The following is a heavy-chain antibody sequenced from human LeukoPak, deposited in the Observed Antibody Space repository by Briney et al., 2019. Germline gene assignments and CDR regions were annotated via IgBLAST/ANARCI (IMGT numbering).Heavy chain of an antibody. CDR3: ASSTMVRGCIVY. D-gene: IGHD3-10*01. CDR1: GFTFSSYA. Sequence: GGSLRLSCAASGFTFSSYAMSWVREAPGQGPEWVSDISGSGGSTYYANSVNGRFTISRDNAKNTLYLQMNSLRAEDTAVYYCASSTMVRGCIVYWGRGALVTVSS. CDR2: ISGSGGST. V-gene: IGHV3-23*01. J-gene: IGHJ4*02.